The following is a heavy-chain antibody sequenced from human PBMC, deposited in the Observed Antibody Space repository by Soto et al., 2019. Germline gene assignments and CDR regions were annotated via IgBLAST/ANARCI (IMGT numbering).Heavy chain of an antibody. J-gene: IGHJ4*02. CDR1: GYTFSNYG. CDR2: NSAYNGNV. V-gene: IGHV1-18*01. CDR3: ARDALSYSGSYYSLH. Sequence: QVQLVQSGAEVKKPGASVKVSCKASGYTFSNYGITWVRQAPGQGLEWLGWNSAYNGNVNYVQKFQGRLTMTTDTSTSTAYMELRSLRSDDTAVYYCARDALSYSGSYYSLHWGQGTLVTVSS. D-gene: IGHD1-26*01.